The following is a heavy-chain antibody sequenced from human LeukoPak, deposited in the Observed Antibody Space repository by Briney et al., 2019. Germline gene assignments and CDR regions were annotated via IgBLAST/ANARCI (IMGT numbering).Heavy chain of an antibody. D-gene: IGHD5-12*01. CDR1: GFTFSSYA. CDR2: IRVSGGST. CDR3: AKGEWIDV. V-gene: IGHV3-23*01. J-gene: IGHJ6*02. Sequence: GGSLRLSCAASGFTFSSYAMTWVRQAPGKGLEWVSVIRVSGGSTYYADSVKGRFTISRVISKSTLYLQMNSLRVEDTAIYYCAKGEWIDVWGQGATVTVSS.